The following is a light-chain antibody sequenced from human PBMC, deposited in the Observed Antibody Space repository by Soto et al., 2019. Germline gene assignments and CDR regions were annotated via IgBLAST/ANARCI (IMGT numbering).Light chain of an antibody. CDR3: QQYGSSRT. Sequence: DIVLTQSPGTLSLSPGERATLCCRSSETVSGSYLAWYQQKPGQAPRLLIYGAYNRATGIPDRFSGSGSGTDLTLTISRLEPEDFAVYYCQQYGSSRTFGQGTKVDI. CDR2: GAY. CDR1: ETVSGSY. V-gene: IGKV3-20*01. J-gene: IGKJ1*01.